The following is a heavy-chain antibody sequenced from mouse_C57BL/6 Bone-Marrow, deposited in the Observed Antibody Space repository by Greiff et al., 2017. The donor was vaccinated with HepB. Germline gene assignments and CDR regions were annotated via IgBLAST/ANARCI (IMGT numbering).Heavy chain of an antibody. Sequence: VQLQQSGAELVRPGASVKLSCTASGFNINDYYMHWVKQRPEQGLEWIGRIDPEDGDTEYAPKFQGKATMTADTSSNTAYLQLSSLTSEDTAVYYCTTGYDRNLYYFDYRGQGTTVTVSS. CDR1: GFNINDYY. J-gene: IGHJ2*01. CDR3: TTGYDRNLYYFDY. D-gene: IGHD1-2*01. CDR2: IDPEDGDT. V-gene: IGHV14-1*01.